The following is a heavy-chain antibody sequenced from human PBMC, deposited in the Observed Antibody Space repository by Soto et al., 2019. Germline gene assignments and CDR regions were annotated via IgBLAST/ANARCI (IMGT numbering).Heavy chain of an antibody. CDR2: IIPIFGTA. Sequence: SVKVSCKASVGTFSSYAISWVRQAPGQGLEWMGGIIPIFGTANYAQKFQGRVTITADISTSTAYMELSSLRSEDTAVYYCARGNYGSGSYSATTTWYYGMDVWGQGTTVTVSS. D-gene: IGHD3-10*01. CDR1: VGTFSSYA. J-gene: IGHJ6*02. CDR3: ARGNYGSGSYSATTTWYYGMDV. V-gene: IGHV1-69*06.